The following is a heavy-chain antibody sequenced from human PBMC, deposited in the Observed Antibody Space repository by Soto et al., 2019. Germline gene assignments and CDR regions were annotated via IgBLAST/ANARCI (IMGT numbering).Heavy chain of an antibody. Sequence: QVQLQESGPGLVKPSETLSLTCTVSGGSVSSGSYYWSWIRQPPGKGLEWIGYIYYSGSTNYNPSLKSRVTISVDTSKNQFSLKLSSVTAADTAVYYCARDQRGYYGMDVWGQGTTVTVSS. CDR3: ARDQRGYYGMDV. CDR2: IYYSGST. D-gene: IGHD3-16*01. J-gene: IGHJ6*02. V-gene: IGHV4-61*01. CDR1: GGSVSSGSYY.